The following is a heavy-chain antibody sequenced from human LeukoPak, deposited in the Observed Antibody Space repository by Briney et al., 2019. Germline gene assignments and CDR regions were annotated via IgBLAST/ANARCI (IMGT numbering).Heavy chain of an antibody. CDR2: ISSSSLTT. D-gene: IGHD2-2*01. CDR3: ARDRTVVVPTAMGY. CDR1: GFTFSTYS. Sequence: GGSLRLSCAASGFTFSTYSMNWVRQAPGKGLEWVSYISSSSLTTYYADSVEGRFTISRDNAENSLYLQMNSLRAEDTAVYYCARDRTVVVPTAMGYWGQGALVTVSS. J-gene: IGHJ4*02. V-gene: IGHV3-48*04.